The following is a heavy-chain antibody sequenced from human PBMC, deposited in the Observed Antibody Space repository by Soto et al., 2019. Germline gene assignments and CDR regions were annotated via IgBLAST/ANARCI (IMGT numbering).Heavy chain of an antibody. Sequence: EVQLVETGGGLIQPGGSLRLSCAASGFTVSSNYMSWVRQAPGKGLEWVSVIYSGGSTYYADSVKGRFTISRDNSKNTLYLQMNSLRAEDTAVYYCARNRIAAAGTSYYYYGMDVWGQGTTVTVSS. D-gene: IGHD6-13*01. V-gene: IGHV3-53*02. CDR1: GFTVSSNY. CDR2: IYSGGST. CDR3: ARNRIAAAGTSYYYYGMDV. J-gene: IGHJ6*02.